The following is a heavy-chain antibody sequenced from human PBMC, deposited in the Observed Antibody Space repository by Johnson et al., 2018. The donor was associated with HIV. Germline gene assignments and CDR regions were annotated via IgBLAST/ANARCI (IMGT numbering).Heavy chain of an antibody. D-gene: IGHD3-3*01. J-gene: IGHJ3*02. CDR2: IGFDGTNK. V-gene: IGHV3-30*04. CDR1: GFIFSSYA. CDR3: SKAFWSGYYPHVFDI. Sequence: QVQLVESGGGVVQPGRSLRLSCAASGFIFSSYAIHWVRQAPGKGLQWVAVIGFDGTNKYYADSLKGRFTISRDNSNNSLYLQMNSLRAEDTALYYCSKAFWSGYYPHVFDIWGQGTMVTVSS.